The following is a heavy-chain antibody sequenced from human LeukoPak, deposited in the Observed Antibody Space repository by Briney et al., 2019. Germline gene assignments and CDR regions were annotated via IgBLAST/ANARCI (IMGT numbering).Heavy chain of an antibody. Sequence: SETLSLTCSISGGSISSYYWSWIRQPPGKGLEWIGYIYYSGGTNYNPSLKSRVTISVDTSKNQFSLRLTSVTAADTAVYYCARGGSYYDFWSGYYDYYYYMDVWGKGTTVTVSS. CDR1: GGSISSYY. V-gene: IGHV4-59*01. J-gene: IGHJ6*03. CDR2: IYYSGGT. CDR3: ARGGSYYDFWSGYYDYYYYMDV. D-gene: IGHD3-3*01.